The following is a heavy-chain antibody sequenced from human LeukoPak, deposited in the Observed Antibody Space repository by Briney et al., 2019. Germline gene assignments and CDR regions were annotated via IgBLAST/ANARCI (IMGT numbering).Heavy chain of an antibody. J-gene: IGHJ4*02. CDR1: GFTFSSYA. V-gene: IGHV3-23*01. Sequence: GGSLRLSCAASGFTFSSYAMSWVRQAPGKGLEWVPSISGSGDSTSYADSVKGRFTISRDNSKNKLYLQMNSLRAEDTAEYYCAKDLGSPPPRIAVAGNFDFWGQGTLVTVSS. CDR3: AKDLGSPPPRIAVAGNFDF. CDR2: ISGSGDST. D-gene: IGHD6-19*01.